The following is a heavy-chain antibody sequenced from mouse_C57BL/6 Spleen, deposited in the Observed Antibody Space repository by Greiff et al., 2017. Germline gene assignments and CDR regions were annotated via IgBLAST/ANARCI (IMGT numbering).Heavy chain of an antibody. V-gene: IGHV1-19*01. CDR1: GYTFTDYY. D-gene: IGHD2-5*01. J-gene: IGHJ4*01. CDR3: ARGDRNYKKDYAMDY. CDR2: INPYNGGT. Sequence: VQLQQSGPVLVKPGASVKMSCKASGYTFTDYYMNWVKQSHGKSLEWIGVINPYNGGTSYNQKFKGKATLTVDKSSSTAYMELNSLTSEDSAVYYCARGDRNYKKDYAMDYWGQGTSVTVSS.